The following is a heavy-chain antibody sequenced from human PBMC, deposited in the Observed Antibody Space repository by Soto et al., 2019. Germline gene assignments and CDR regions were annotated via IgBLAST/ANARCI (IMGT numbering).Heavy chain of an antibody. Sequence: LRLSCAASGFTFTRYSMNWVRQAPGKGLEWVSSISSTTNYIYYGDSMKGRFTISRDNAKNSLYLEMNSLRAEDTAVYYCARESEDLTSNFDYWGQGTLVTVYS. CDR1: GFTFTRYS. CDR3: ARESEDLTSNFDY. V-gene: IGHV3-21*06. J-gene: IGHJ4*02. CDR2: ISSTTNYI.